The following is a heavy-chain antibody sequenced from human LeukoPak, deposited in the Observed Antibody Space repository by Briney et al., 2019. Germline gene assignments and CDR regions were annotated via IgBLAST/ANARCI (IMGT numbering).Heavy chain of an antibody. CDR2: IKPDGSEK. CDR3: ARGIVGATTRYYFDY. V-gene: IGHV3-7*01. Sequence: PGGSLRLSCAASGFTFSSYWMSWVRQAPGKGLEWVANIKPDGSEKYYVDSVKGRFTISRDNSKNTLYLQMNSLRAEDTAVYYCARGIVGATTRYYFDYWGQGTLVTVSS. CDR1: GFTFSSYW. D-gene: IGHD1-26*01. J-gene: IGHJ4*02.